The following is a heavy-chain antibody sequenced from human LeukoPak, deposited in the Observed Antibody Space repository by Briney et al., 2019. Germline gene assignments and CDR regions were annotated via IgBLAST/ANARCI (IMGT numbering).Heavy chain of an antibody. J-gene: IGHJ4*02. V-gene: IGHV3-23*01. D-gene: IGHD3-22*01. CDR2: ISGSGGST. CDR1: GFTFSSYA. Sequence: GGSLRLSCAASGFTFSSYAMSWVRQAPGKGLEWVSAISGSGGSTYYADSVKGRFTISRDNSKNTLYLQMNSLRAEDTAVYYCAKDAVYDSSGPTYFDYWAQVTLVSVSS. CDR3: AKDAVYDSSGPTYFDY.